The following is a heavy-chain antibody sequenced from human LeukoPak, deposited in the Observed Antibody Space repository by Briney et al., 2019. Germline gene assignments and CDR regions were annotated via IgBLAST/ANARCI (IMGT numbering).Heavy chain of an antibody. CDR3: ARVGPYCSSTSCPMNN. CDR1: GYTFSNYG. J-gene: IGHJ3*01. CDR2: IIPIFGTA. Sequence: SVKVSCKASGYTFSNYGISWVRQAPGQGLEWMGGIIPIFGTANYAQKFQGRVTITADESTSTAYMELSSLRSEDTAVYYCARVGPYCSSTSCPMNNWGQGTMVTVSS. D-gene: IGHD2-2*01. V-gene: IGHV1-69*13.